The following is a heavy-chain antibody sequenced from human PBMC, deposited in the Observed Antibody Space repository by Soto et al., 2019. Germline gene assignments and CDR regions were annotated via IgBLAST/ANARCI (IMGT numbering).Heavy chain of an antibody. D-gene: IGHD1-26*01. Sequence: ASVKVSCKASGFTFTSSSVQWVRQARGQRLEWIGWIVVGSGNTNYAQKFQERVTITRDMSTSTAYMELSSLRSEDTAVYYCAADNSGSYYYYYGMDAWGQGTTVTVSS. CDR1: GFTFTSSS. CDR2: IVVGSGNT. V-gene: IGHV1-58*01. CDR3: AADNSGSYYYYYGMDA. J-gene: IGHJ6*02.